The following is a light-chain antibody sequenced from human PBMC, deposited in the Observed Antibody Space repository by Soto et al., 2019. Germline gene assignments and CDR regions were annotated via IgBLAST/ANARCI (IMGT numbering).Light chain of an antibody. CDR3: QQGNSFPLT. V-gene: IGKV1-12*01. CDR2: AAS. Sequence: DIQMTQSPSSVSASVGDRVTITCRASQDISSSLAWYQRTPGTAPKLLIYAASSLQSGVPSRFSGSGSGTDFTLTISSLQPEDFATCYCQQGNSFPLTFGGGTKVELK. J-gene: IGKJ4*01. CDR1: QDISSS.